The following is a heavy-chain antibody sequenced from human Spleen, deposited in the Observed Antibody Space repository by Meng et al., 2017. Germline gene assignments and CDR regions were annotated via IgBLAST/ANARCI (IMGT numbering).Heavy chain of an antibody. V-gene: IGHV4-34*01. Sequence: QVQLKQGGPVLLKPSEPWSLTCVVSGGSFSDYYWSWIRQPPGKGLESIGEINHSGSTNSNPSLESRATISVDTSQNNLSLKLSSVTAADSAVYYCARGPTTMAHDFDYWGQGTLVTVSS. CDR3: ARGPTTMAHDFDY. CDR1: GGSFSDYY. J-gene: IGHJ4*02. CDR2: INHSGST. D-gene: IGHD4-11*01.